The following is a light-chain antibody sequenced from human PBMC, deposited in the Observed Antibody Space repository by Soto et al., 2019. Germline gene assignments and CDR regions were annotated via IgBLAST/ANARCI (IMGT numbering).Light chain of an antibody. V-gene: IGLV2-8*01. Sequence: QTVVTQPPSASGSPGQSVTISCTGTSSDVGGYNFVSWYQHHPGRAPQALIYEVYKRPSGVPDRFSGSKSGNTASLTVSGLQTEDEADYYCTSYAGSNNLVVFGGGTKLTVL. CDR1: SSDVGGYNF. CDR3: TSYAGSNNLVV. J-gene: IGLJ3*02. CDR2: EVY.